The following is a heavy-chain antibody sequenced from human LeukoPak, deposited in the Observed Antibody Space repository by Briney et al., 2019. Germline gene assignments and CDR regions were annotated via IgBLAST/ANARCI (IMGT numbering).Heavy chain of an antibody. V-gene: IGHV1-69*05. J-gene: IGHJ6*03. Sequence: SVKVSCKASGLTLSTYAISWVRQAPGQGLEWMRGIIPMFGSAHYAQKFQDRVTITTDESTTIAYMELSSLRPEDTAVYYCASSPRIVGRLDYYYYMDVWGKGTTVTVSS. CDR2: IIPMFGSA. D-gene: IGHD6-6*01. CDR3: ASSPRIVGRLDYYYYMDV. CDR1: GLTLSTYA.